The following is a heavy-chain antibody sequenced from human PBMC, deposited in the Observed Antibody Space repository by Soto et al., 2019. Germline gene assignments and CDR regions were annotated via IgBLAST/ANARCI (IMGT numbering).Heavy chain of an antibody. CDR3: ARAWVVGSQLAAFDI. Sequence: YDGRNKYYADYVKGRFTISRDNSKNTLYLQMNSLSAEDTAVYYCARAWVVGSQLAAFDIWGQGTMVTVSS. J-gene: IGHJ3*02. D-gene: IGHD3-10*01. CDR2: YDGRNK. V-gene: IGHV3-30-3*01.